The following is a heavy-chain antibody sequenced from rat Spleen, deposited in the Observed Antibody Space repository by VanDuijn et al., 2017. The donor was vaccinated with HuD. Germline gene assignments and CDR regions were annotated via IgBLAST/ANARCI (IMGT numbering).Heavy chain of an antibody. Sequence: QVQLKESGPGLVQPSQTLSLTCTVSGFSLTNYHVSWVRQPPGKGLEWMGGIWGDGSTAYNSGLKSRLSISRDTSKNQVFLKVDSLQAEDTAIYFCTGLAYWGQGTLVTVSS. J-gene: IGHJ3*01. CDR1: GFSLTNYH. CDR3: TGLAY. CDR2: IWGDGST. V-gene: IGHV2-43*01.